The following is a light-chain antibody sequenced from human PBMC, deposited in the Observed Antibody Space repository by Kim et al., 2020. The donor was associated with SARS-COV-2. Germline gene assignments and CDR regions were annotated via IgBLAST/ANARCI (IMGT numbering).Light chain of an antibody. V-gene: IGKV3-20*01. CDR3: QQYGSSYS. CDR2: FTS. J-gene: IGKJ2*03. CDR1: ESVSGGD. Sequence: SLSPGERATPACRASESVSGGDRAWYRQKPGQSPRLLVEFTSARAAGNTDRVSGSGSETDFTLTISSLEHEESAVYYCQQYGSSYSFGQGTKVEI.